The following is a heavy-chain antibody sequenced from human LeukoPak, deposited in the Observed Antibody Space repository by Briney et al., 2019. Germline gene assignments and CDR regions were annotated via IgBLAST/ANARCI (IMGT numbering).Heavy chain of an antibody. V-gene: IGHV3-23*01. J-gene: IGHJ3*02. Sequence: PGGSLRLSCAASGFTFSSYAMSWVRQAPGKGLEWVSAISGSGGSTYYADSVKGRFTISRDNSENTLYLQMNSLRAEDTAVYYCAKDRGRDNWNHASPDDAFDIWGQGTMVTVSS. D-gene: IGHD1-1*01. CDR1: GFTFSSYA. CDR3: AKDRGRDNWNHASPDDAFDI. CDR2: ISGSGGST.